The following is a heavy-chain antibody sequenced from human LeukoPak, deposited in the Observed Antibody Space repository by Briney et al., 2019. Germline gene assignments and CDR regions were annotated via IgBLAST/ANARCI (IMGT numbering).Heavy chain of an antibody. CDR2: VTGPGDTT. Sequence: PGGSLRLSCATSGFTFTNYAMNWVRQAPGKGLEWVSAVTGPGDTTYYADSVKGRFFMSREDSKTTVYLQMNSLRAEDTAIYYCAKGAEIDLWGQGTLVTLSS. D-gene: IGHD3-16*01. J-gene: IGHJ5*02. V-gene: IGHV3-23*01. CDR3: AKGAEIDL. CDR1: GFTFTNYA.